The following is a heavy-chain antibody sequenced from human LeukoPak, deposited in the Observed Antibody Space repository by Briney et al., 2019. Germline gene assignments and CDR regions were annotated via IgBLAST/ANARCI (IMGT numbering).Heavy chain of an antibody. V-gene: IGHV3-21*04. CDR3: TKGQLTFDD. D-gene: IGHD1-1*01. Sequence: RTGGSLRLSCAASGFTFSSYSMNWVRQAPGKGLEWVSSISSSGSTIYYADSVKGRFTISRDNDKNTLYLQMNSLRAEDTAVYYCTKGQLTFDDWGQGTLVTVSS. CDR2: ISSSGSTI. J-gene: IGHJ4*02. CDR1: GFTFSSYS.